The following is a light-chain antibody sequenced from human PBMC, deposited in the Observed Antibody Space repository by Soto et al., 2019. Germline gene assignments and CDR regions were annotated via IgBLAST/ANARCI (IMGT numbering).Light chain of an antibody. V-gene: IGKV3D-15*02. J-gene: IGKJ5*01. CDR1: QSVDND. Sequence: EIVMTQSPSTLSVSPGDRATLSCRASQSVDNDLAWYQQKPGQPPRLLIYDASTRATGIPARFSGSGSGTDFTLTISRLEPEDFAVYYCQQHGTSPITFGQGTRLEIK. CDR2: DAS. CDR3: QQHGTSPIT.